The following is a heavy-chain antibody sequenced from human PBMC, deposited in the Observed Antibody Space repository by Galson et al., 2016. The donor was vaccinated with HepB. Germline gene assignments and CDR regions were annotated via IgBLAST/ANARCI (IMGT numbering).Heavy chain of an antibody. D-gene: IGHD2/OR15-2a*01. CDR3: ARDQRIGDGYDI. J-gene: IGHJ3*02. CDR1: GASISSGSHY. CDR2: ISYSGNA. V-gene: IGHV4-31*03. Sequence: TLSLTCSVSGASISSGSHYWTWIRQHPGKGLEWIGCISYSGNAYYNPSLKSRLTISLDMSKNQFSLKLTSVTAADTAVYYCARDQRIGDGYDIWGQGTMVTVSS.